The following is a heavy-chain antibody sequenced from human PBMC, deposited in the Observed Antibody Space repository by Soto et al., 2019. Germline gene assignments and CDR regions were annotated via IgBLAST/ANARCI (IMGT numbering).Heavy chain of an antibody. CDR2: TRSRAYGGTT. Sequence: GGSLRLSCTASGFTFGDYAMSWVRQAPGKGLEWVGFTRSRAYGGTTEYAASVKGRFTISRDDSKSIAYLQMNSLKTEDTAVYYCTRGMNGYHYWGQGNLVTVSS. J-gene: IGHJ4*02. D-gene: IGHD3-9*01. CDR3: TRGMNGYHY. V-gene: IGHV3-49*04. CDR1: GFTFGDYA.